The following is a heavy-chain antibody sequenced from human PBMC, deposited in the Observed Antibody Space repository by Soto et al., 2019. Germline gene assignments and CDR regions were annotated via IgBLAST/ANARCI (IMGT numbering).Heavy chain of an antibody. D-gene: IGHD2-15*01. V-gene: IGHV3-30*18. Sequence: QVQLVESGGGVVQPGRSLRLSCAASGFTFSSYGMHWVRQAPGKGLEWVAVISYDGSNKYYADSVKGRFTISRDNSNNTLYLQMNSIRAEATDVYYCAKGYLTTGGMDVWGQGTTVTVS. CDR2: ISYDGSNK. J-gene: IGHJ6*02. CDR1: GFTFSSYG. CDR3: AKGYLTTGGMDV.